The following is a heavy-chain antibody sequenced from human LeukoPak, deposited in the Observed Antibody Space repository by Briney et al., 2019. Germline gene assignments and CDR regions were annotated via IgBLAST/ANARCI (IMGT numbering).Heavy chain of an antibody. CDR1: GGTFSSYA. V-gene: IGHV1-69*05. CDR3: AREGTGTPYYFDY. Sequence: SVKVSCKASGGTFSSYAISWVRQAPGQGLEWMGGIIPIFGTANYAQKFQGRVTITTDESTSTAYMELSGLRSEDTAVYYCAREGTGTPYYFDYWGQGTLVTVSS. CDR2: IIPIFGTA. D-gene: IGHD1-1*01. J-gene: IGHJ4*02.